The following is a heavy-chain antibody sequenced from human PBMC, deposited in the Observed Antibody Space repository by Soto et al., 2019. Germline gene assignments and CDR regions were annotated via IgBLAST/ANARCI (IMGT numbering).Heavy chain of an antibody. J-gene: IGHJ6*02. V-gene: IGHV3-30-3*01. CDR2: ISYDGSNK. D-gene: IGHD5-18*01. Sequence: PGGSLRLSCAASGFTFSSYAMHWVRQAPGKGLEWVAVISYDGSNKYYADSVKGRFTISRDNSKNTLYLQMNSLRAEDTAVYYCAREDVDTAMARSPHYYYYGMDVWGQGTTVTVSS. CDR1: GFTFSSYA. CDR3: AREDVDTAMARSPHYYYYGMDV.